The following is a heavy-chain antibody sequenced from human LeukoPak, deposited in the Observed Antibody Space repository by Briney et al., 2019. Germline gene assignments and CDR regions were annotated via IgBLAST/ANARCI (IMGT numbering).Heavy chain of an antibody. V-gene: IGHV1-8*01. J-gene: IGHJ6*02. CDR1: GYTFTSYD. D-gene: IGHD3-3*01. CDR2: MNPNSGNT. Sequence: ASVKVSCKASGYTFTSYDINWVRQATGQGLEWMGWMNPNSGNTGYAQKFQGRVTMTRNTSISTAYMELSSLRSEDTAVYYCARGGLITIFGVVIIRDYYYYGMDVWGQGTTVTVSS. CDR3: ARGGLITIFGVVIIRDYYYYGMDV.